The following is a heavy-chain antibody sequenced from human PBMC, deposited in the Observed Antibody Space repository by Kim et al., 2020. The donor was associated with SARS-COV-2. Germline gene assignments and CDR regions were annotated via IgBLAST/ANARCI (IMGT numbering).Heavy chain of an antibody. J-gene: IGHJ4*02. V-gene: IGHV3-53*01. CDR1: GFTVSSNY. CDR2: IYSGCST. CDR3: ARDLWGGGPFDY. D-gene: IGHD3-16*01. Sequence: GGSLRLSCAASGFTVSSNYMSWVRQAPGKGLEWVSIIYSGCSTFYADSVKGRFTISRDNSKNTLYLQMNSLRAEDTAVYYCARDLWGGGPFDYWGQGTLVTVSS.